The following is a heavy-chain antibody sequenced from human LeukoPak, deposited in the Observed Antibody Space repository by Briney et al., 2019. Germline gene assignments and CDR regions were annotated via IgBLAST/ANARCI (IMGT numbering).Heavy chain of an antibody. V-gene: IGHV4-59*01. CDR1: GDSISSYY. D-gene: IGHD6-13*01. Sequence: PSETLSLTCTVSGDSISSYYWSWIRQPPGKGLEWIGYIYHSGSTNYNPSLKSRVTISADTSKDQFSLKLASVPAADTAVYYCATGYSSTWYYFDYWGQGTLVTVSP. J-gene: IGHJ4*02. CDR2: IYHSGST. CDR3: ATGYSSTWYYFDY.